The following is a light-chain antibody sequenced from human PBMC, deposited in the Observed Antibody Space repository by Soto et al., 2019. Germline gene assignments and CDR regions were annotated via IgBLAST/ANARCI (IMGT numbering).Light chain of an antibody. Sequence: ILMTQTPLSLSNIPGQTASISCKSSQSLLHSDGKTYFYWYVQKAGQAPQPLIYEASNRFSGVPERFSGSGSRTDFTLKISRVEADDVGIYYCMQAIDIPWTFGQGTKVEIK. CDR3: MQAIDIPWT. V-gene: IGKV2-29*03. CDR1: QSLLHSDGKTY. J-gene: IGKJ1*01. CDR2: EAS.